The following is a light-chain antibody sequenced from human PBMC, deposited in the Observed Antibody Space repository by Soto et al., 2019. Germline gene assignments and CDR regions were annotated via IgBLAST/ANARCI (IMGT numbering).Light chain of an antibody. J-gene: IGLJ1*01. CDR1: SSDVGAYNY. Sequence: QSDLTQPASVSGSPGQSITISCTGTSSDVGAYNYVSWYQQHPGKAPKLIIYEVTKRPSGFPDRFSGSKSGNTASLTVSGLQAEDEADYYCSSYAATNNYVFGSGTKLTVL. V-gene: IGLV2-8*01. CDR3: SSYAATNNYV. CDR2: EVT.